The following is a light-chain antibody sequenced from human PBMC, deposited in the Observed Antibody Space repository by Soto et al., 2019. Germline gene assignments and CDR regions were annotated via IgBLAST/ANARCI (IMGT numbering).Light chain of an antibody. CDR1: SSNIGAGYD. Sequence: QSALTQPPSVSGAPGQRVTISCTGTSSNIGAGYDVHWYQQLPGTAPKLLIYGNRYRPSGVPARFSGSKSGTSASLAITGLQAEDEADYYCQSYDSSLGGSVFGGGTKLTVL. V-gene: IGLV1-40*01. CDR2: GNR. J-gene: IGLJ2*01. CDR3: QSYDSSLGGSV.